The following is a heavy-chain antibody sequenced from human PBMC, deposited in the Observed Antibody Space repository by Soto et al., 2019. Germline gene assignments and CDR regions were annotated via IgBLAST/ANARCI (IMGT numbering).Heavy chain of an antibody. CDR3: ARGVGSGSYYNQYNWFDP. CDR2: ISAYNGNT. Sequence: GASVKVSCKASGYTFTIYGISWVRQAPGQGLEWMGWISAYNGNTKYAQKLQGRVTMTTDTSTSTAYMELRSLRSDDTAVYYCARGVGSGSYYNQYNWFDPWGQGTLVTVSS. CDR1: GYTFTIYG. V-gene: IGHV1-18*01. D-gene: IGHD3-10*01. J-gene: IGHJ5*02.